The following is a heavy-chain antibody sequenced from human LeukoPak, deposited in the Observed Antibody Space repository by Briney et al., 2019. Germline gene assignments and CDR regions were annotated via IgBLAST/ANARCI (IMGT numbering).Heavy chain of an antibody. CDR3: ARDFVVATAPLEGY. Sequence: GGSLRLSCAASEFTFSTYEMNWVRQAPGKGLEWIAYITGSSSIIYYADSVKGRFTISRDNAKNSLYLQMNSLRAEDTAVYYCARDFVVATAPLEGYWGQGTPVTVSS. V-gene: IGHV3-48*03. CDR1: EFTFSTYE. J-gene: IGHJ4*02. D-gene: IGHD2-21*01. CDR2: ITGSSSII.